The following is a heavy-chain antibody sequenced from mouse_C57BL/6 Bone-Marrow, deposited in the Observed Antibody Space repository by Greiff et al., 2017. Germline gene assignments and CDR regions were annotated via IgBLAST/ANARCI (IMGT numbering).Heavy chain of an antibody. V-gene: IGHV5-9-1*02. J-gene: IGHJ4*01. D-gene: IGHD4-1*01. CDR2: ISSGGDYI. Sequence: EVQRVESGEGLVKPGGSLKLSCAASGFTFSSYAMSWVRQTPEKRLEWVAYISSGGDYIYYADTVKGRFTISRDNARNTLYLQMSSLKSEDTAMYYCTRDPTGTDYAMDYWGQGTSVTVSS. CDR3: TRDPTGTDYAMDY. CDR1: GFTFSSYA.